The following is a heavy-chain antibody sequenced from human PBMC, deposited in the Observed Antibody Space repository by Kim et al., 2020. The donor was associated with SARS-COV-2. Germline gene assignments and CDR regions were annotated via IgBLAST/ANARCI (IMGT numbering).Heavy chain of an antibody. D-gene: IGHD3-22*01. CDR1: GFTFADYA. CDR3: TRVDEYYYDSSGYPVH. CDR2: IRSKAYRGTT. J-gene: IGHJ4*02. V-gene: IGHV3-49*03. Sequence: GGSLILSCKASGFTFADYAMNWFRQAPGKGLEWVGFIRSKAYRGTTDYAASVKGRFTISRDDSKSIAYLQMNSLKTEDTAVYYCTRVDEYYYDSSGYPVHWGQGTLVTVSS.